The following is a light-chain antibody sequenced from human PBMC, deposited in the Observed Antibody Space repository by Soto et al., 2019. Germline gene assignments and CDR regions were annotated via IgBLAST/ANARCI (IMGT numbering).Light chain of an antibody. Sequence: EIVMTQSPATLSVSPGERATLSCRASQSVGSDLAWYQLKDGQVPRLLIYGASTRAADVPARFSGGGSGTEFTLTISSLQSEDFAEYHCQQYNNWPQTFGQGTKVDI. CDR2: GAS. CDR1: QSVGSD. J-gene: IGKJ1*01. CDR3: QQYNNWPQT. V-gene: IGKV3-15*01.